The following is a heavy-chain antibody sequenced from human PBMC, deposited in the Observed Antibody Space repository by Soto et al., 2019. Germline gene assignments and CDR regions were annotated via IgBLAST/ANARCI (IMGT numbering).Heavy chain of an antibody. CDR3: ARVDSLAGRLVGFDI. V-gene: IGHV3-48*02. Sequence: GSLRLSCAASGFTFSYYTMTWVRQAPGKGLEWVSYISSSSSTIYYADSVKGRFTISRDNAKNSLYLQMNSLRDEDTAVYYCARVDSLAGRLVGFDIWGQGTMVTVSS. D-gene: IGHD6-6*01. CDR1: GFTFSYYT. CDR2: ISSSSSTI. J-gene: IGHJ3*02.